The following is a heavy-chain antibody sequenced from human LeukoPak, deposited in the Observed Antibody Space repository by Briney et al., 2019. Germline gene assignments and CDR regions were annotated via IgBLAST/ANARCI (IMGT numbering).Heavy chain of an antibody. CDR1: GFIVSTNY. CDR2: IYSGGGT. V-gene: IGHV3-66*01. J-gene: IGHJ5*02. CDR3: ARDLGNSGSPNWFDP. Sequence: GGSLRLSCAASGFIVSTNYMSWVRQAPGKGLEWVSVIYSGGGTNYADSVKGRFTISRDNGKNSVHLQIDTLTDEDTAVYYCARDLGNSGSPNWFDPWGQGTLVTVSS. D-gene: IGHD3-10*01.